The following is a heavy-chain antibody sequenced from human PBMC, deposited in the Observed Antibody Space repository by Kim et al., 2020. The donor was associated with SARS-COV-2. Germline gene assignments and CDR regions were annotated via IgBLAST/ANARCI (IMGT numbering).Heavy chain of an antibody. Sequence: ASVKVSCKASGYTFSHHYIHWVRQAPGQRLEWVGRIDPDNGATYYAQRFRNRVTMTRQTSITTVYMELNRLSYDDTAVYFCARGSSRSSINWFEPWAQGT. CDR3: ARGSSRSSINWFEP. CDR2: IDPDNGAT. D-gene: IGHD6-6*01. V-gene: IGHV1-2*06. J-gene: IGHJ5*02. CDR1: GYTFSHHY.